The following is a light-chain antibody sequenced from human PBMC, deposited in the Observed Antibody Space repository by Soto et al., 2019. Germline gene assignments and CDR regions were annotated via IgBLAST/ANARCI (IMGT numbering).Light chain of an antibody. CDR2: EVS. Sequence: IVMTQTPLSLSVTPGQSASISCKSSQSLLHSDGKTYLYWYLQKPGQSPRLLIYEVSNRFSRVPERFSGSGSGTEFALKISRVEAEEVGVYFCMQNFYLYTFGQGTKLEI. V-gene: IGKV2D-29*02. CDR3: MQNFYLYT. J-gene: IGKJ2*01. CDR1: QSLLHSDGKTY.